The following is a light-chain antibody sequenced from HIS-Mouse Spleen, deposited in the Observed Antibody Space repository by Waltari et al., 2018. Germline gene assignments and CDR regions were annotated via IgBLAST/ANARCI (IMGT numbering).Light chain of an antibody. CDR2: RNN. Sequence: QSVLTQPPSASGTPGQRVTISCSGSSSTIGSHYVYWYQQLPGTAPKLLIYRNNQRPSGVPDRFSGSKSGASASLAISGLRSEDEADYYCAAWDDSLSGPVFGGGTKLTVL. J-gene: IGLJ3*02. V-gene: IGLV1-47*01. CDR3: AAWDDSLSGPV. CDR1: SSTIGSHY.